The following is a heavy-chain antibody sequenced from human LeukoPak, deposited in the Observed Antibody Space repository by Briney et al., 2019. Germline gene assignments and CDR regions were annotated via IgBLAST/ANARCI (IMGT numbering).Heavy chain of an antibody. CDR2: IKQDGSET. Sequence: GGSLRLSCAASSLTFTNNFMSWVRQVPGKGLEWVANIKQDGSETTYADSVRGRFTIFRDNAKDSVYLQMNSLRAEDSATYYCVREGFYFFDFWGQGTLVTVSS. CDR3: VREGFYFFDF. CDR1: SLTFTNNF. J-gene: IGHJ4*01. V-gene: IGHV3-7*01.